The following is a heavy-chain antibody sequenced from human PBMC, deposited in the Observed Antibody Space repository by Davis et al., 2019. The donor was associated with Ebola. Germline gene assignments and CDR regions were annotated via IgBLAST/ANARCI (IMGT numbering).Heavy chain of an antibody. V-gene: IGHV3-48*03. CDR3: ARRSAYDYFYYGMDV. Sequence: GGSLRLSCAASGFTFSSYGMNWVRQAPGKGLEWVSYISSSGSTIYYADSVKGRFTISRDNAKNSLYLQMNSLRAEDTAVYYCARRSAYDYFYYGMDVWGQGTTVTVSS. J-gene: IGHJ6*02. CDR1: GFTFSSYG. D-gene: IGHD5-12*01. CDR2: ISSSGSTI.